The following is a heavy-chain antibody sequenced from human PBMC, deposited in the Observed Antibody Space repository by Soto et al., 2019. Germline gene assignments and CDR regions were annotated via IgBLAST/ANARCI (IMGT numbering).Heavy chain of an antibody. CDR2: IKQDGSEK. J-gene: IGHJ3*02. Sequence: PGGSLRLSCAASGFTFSSYWMSWARQAPGKGLEWVATIKQDGSEKYYVDSVKGRFTISRDNAKNSLYLQMNSLRAEDTAVYYCARGGMGGGLWFGVLSAHDAFDIWGQGTMVTVSS. CDR1: GFTFSSYW. CDR3: ARGGMGGGLWFGVLSAHDAFDI. V-gene: IGHV3-7*01. D-gene: IGHD3-10*01.